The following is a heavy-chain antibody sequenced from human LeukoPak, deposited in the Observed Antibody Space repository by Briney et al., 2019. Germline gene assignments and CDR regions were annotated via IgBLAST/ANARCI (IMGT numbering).Heavy chain of an antibody. CDR2: INAGNGNT. J-gene: IGHJ4*02. CDR3: ARVATDLDYDILTGYYPPDY. D-gene: IGHD3-9*01. V-gene: IGHV1-3*01. Sequence: ASVKVSCKASGYTFTSYAMHWVRQAPGQRLEWMGWINAGNGNTKYSQKFQGRVTITRDTSASTAYMELSSLRSEDTAVYYCARVATDLDYDILTGYYPPDYWGQGTLVTVPS. CDR1: GYTFTSYA.